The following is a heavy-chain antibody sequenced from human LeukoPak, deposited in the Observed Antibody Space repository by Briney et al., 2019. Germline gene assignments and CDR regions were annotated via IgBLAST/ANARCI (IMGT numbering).Heavy chain of an antibody. J-gene: IGHJ4*02. Sequence: GESLKISCAASGFTFSSYSMNWVRQAPGKGLEWVSYISSSSSTINYADSVKGRFTISRDNAKNSLYLQMNSLRAEDTAVYYCAREDYTTVDYWGQGTLVTVSS. D-gene: IGHD4-11*01. V-gene: IGHV3-48*01. CDR1: GFTFSSYS. CDR2: ISSSSSTI. CDR3: AREDYTTVDY.